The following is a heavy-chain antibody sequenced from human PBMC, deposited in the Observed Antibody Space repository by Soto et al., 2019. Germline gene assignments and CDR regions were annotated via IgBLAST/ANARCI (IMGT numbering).Heavy chain of an antibody. D-gene: IGHD2-15*01. CDR2: IIPIFGTA. V-gene: IGHV1-69*06. J-gene: IGHJ4*02. CDR1: GGTFSSYA. CDR3: ATLGYCSGGSCYNYFDY. Sequence: SVKVSCKASGGTFSSYAISWVRQAPGQGLEWMGGIIPIFGTANYAQKFQGRVTITADKSTSTAYMELSSLRSEDTAVYYCATLGYCSGGSCYNYFDYWGQGTLVNRLL.